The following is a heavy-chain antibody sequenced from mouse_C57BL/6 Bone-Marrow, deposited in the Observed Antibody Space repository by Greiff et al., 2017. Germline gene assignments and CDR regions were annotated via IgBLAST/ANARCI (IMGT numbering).Heavy chain of an antibody. J-gene: IGHJ1*03. CDR3: ARPHYYGSIWYFDV. Sequence: DVHLVESGGDLVKPGGSLKLSCAASGFTFSSYGMSWVRQTPDKRLEWVATISSGGSYTYYPDSVKGRFTISRDNAKNTLYLQMSSLTSEDTAMYYCARPHYYGSIWYFDVWGTGTTVTVSS. V-gene: IGHV5-6*01. CDR1: GFTFSSYG. D-gene: IGHD1-1*01. CDR2: ISSGGSYT.